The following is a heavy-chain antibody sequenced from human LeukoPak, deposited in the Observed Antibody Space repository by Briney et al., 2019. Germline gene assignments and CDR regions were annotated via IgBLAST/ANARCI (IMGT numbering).Heavy chain of an antibody. CDR1: GDSVSSNSAA. V-gene: IGHV6-1*01. Sequence: SQTLSLTCDISGDSVSSNSAASNCIRHSPLRSLEWLGRTYYRSKWYNDYAVSVKSRITINPDTSKNQFSLQLNSVTPEDTAVYYCTRGAPVGSSREFDYWGQGTLVTVSS. D-gene: IGHD5-24*01. CDR2: TYYRSKWYN. CDR3: TRGAPVGSSREFDY. J-gene: IGHJ4*02.